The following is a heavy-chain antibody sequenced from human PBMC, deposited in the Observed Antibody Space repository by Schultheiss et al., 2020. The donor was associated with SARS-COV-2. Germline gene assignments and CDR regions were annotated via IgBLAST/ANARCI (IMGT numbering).Heavy chain of an antibody. D-gene: IGHD2-2*01. Sequence: SETLSLTCAVYGGSFSGYYWSWIRQPPGKGLEWIGEINYSGSTNYNPSLKSRVTISVDTSKNQFSLKLSSVTAADTAVYYCARAVGCSSTSCPSYYYYYMDVWGKGTTVTVSS. CDR3: ARAVGCSSTSCPSYYYYYMDV. CDR2: INYSGST. CDR1: GGSFSGYY. J-gene: IGHJ6*03. V-gene: IGHV4-34*01.